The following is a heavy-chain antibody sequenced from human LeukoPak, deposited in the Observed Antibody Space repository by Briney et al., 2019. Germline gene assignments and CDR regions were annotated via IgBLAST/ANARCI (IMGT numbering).Heavy chain of an antibody. CDR3: ARSLVVPAAMGYWFDP. V-gene: IGHV4-39*07. D-gene: IGHD2-2*01. J-gene: IGHJ5*02. CDR1: GGSISSSSYS. CDR2: IYYSGST. Sequence: SETLSLTCTVSGGSISSSSYSWGWIRQPPGKGLEWIGSIYYSGSTYYNPSLKSRVTISVDTSKNQFSLKLSSVTAADTAVYYCARSLVVPAAMGYWFDPWGQGTLVTVSS.